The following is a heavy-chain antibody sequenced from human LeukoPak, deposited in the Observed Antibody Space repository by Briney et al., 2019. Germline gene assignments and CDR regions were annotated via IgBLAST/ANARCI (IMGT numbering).Heavy chain of an antibody. CDR2: ISSSGTTI. V-gene: IGHV3-48*03. Sequence: GGSLRLSCAASGFTFSSYEMNWVRQAPGKGLEWVSYISSSGTTIYYADSVKGRFTISRDNAKNSLYLQMNSLRAEDTAVYYCARDRGYNYGHFDYWGQGTLVTVSS. J-gene: IGHJ4*02. CDR3: ARDRGYNYGHFDY. CDR1: GFTFSSYE. D-gene: IGHD5-18*01.